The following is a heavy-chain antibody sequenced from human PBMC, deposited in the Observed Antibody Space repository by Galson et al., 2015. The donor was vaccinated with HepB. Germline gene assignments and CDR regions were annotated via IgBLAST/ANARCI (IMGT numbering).Heavy chain of an antibody. CDR3: ARVAGGGYCSGGSSWCRDDY. D-gene: IGHD2-15*01. V-gene: IGHV3-21*01. CDR2: ISSDSSYI. Sequence: SLRLSCAASGFTFSSHSMNWVRQAPGKGLEWVSSISSDSSYIYYVDSVKGRFTISRDNAKNSLYLQMNSLRAEDTAVYYCARVAGGGYCSGGSSWCRDDYWGQGTLVTVSS. CDR1: GFTFSSHS. J-gene: IGHJ4*02.